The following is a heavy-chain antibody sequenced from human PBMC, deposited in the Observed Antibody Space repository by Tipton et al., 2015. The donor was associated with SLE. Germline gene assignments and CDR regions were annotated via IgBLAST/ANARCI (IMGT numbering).Heavy chain of an antibody. CDR2: IYYSGNT. V-gene: IGHV4-59*01. CDR1: GDSISPYY. D-gene: IGHD4-17*01. CDR3: ARNRDGDYGDTFHI. Sequence: TLSLTCTVSGDSISPYYWSWIRQPPGKGLEWIGYIYYSGNTNYNPSLKRRVSISVDTSKNQFSLKLSSVTAADTAVYYCARNRDGDYGDTFHIWGQGTLVTVSS. J-gene: IGHJ3*02.